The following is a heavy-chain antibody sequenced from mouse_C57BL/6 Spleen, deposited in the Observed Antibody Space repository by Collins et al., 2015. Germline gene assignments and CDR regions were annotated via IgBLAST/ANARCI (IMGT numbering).Heavy chain of an antibody. Sequence: QLQQPGAELVKPGASVKLSCKASGYTFTSYWMHWVKQRPGRGLEWIGRIDPNSGGTKYNENFKSKATLTVDKPSSTAYMQLNSLTSEDSAVYYCTKGDYYVDWYFDVWGTGTTVTVSS. J-gene: IGHJ1*03. CDR3: TKGDYYVDWYFDV. CDR2: IDPNSGGT. V-gene: IGHV1-72*01. D-gene: IGHD1-1*01. CDR1: GYTFTSYW.